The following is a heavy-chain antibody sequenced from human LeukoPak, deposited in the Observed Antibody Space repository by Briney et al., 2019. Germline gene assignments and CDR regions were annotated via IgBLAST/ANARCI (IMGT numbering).Heavy chain of an antibody. V-gene: IGHV1-69*05. CDR3: AREASAMIVVAYYFDY. Sequence: ASVKVSCKASGGTFSSYAISWVRQAPGQGLEWMGRIIPIFGTANYAQKFQGRVTITTDESTSTAYMELSSLRSEDTAVYYCAREASAMIVVAYYFDYWGQGTLVTVSS. J-gene: IGHJ4*02. CDR1: GGTFSSYA. CDR2: IIPIFGTA. D-gene: IGHD3-22*01.